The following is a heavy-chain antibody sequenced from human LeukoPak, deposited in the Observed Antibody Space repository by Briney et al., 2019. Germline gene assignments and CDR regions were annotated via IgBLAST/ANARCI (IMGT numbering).Heavy chain of an antibody. J-gene: IGHJ4*02. CDR1: GGSISSGDYY. V-gene: IGHV4-30-4*01. Sequence: SETLSLTCTVSGGSISSGDYYWSWIRQPPGKGLEWIGYIYYSGSTYYNPSLKSRVTISVDTSKNQFPLKLSSVTAADTAVYYCARGLWDPVTLPYYFDYWGQGTLVTVSS. D-gene: IGHD4-17*01. CDR2: IYYSGST. CDR3: ARGLWDPVTLPYYFDY.